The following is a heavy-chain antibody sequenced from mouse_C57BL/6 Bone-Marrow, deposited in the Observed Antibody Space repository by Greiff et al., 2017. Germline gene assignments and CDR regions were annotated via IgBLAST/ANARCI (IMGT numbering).Heavy chain of an antibody. Sequence: VESGGCLLNPGGSLKLSCAASGFTFSDYGMHWVRQAPEKWLAWVAYISSGSSTIYYADTVKGRFTISRDNAKNTLFLQMTSLRSEDTAMYYCARFPFFDYWGQGTTLTVSS. J-gene: IGHJ2*01. CDR2: ISSGSSTI. CDR3: ARFPFFDY. CDR1: GFTFSDYG. V-gene: IGHV5-17*01.